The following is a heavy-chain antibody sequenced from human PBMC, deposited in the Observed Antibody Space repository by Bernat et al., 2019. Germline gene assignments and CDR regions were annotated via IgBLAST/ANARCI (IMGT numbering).Heavy chain of an antibody. Sequence: QVQLQESGPGLVKPSETLSLTCTVSGGSISSYYWSWIRQPPGKGLEWIGSIYYSGSTYYNPSLKSRVTISVDTSKNQFSLKLSSVTAADTAVYYCASNWNYGYWGQGTLVTVSS. V-gene: IGHV4-59*05. CDR3: ASNWNYGY. J-gene: IGHJ4*02. D-gene: IGHD1-7*01. CDR1: GGSISSYY. CDR2: IYYSGST.